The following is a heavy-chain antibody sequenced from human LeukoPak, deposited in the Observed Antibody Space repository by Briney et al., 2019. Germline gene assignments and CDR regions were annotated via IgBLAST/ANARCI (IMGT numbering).Heavy chain of an antibody. CDR3: AREEEEEQQPYMDV. V-gene: IGHV1-2*02. J-gene: IGHJ6*03. Sequence: GASVKVSCKASGYTFTGYYMRWVRQAPGQGLEWMGWINPNSGSTNYAQKFQGRVTMTRDTSISTAYMELSRLRSDDTAVYYCAREEEEEQQPYMDVWGKGTTVTVSS. D-gene: IGHD6-13*01. CDR1: GYTFTGYY. CDR2: INPNSGST.